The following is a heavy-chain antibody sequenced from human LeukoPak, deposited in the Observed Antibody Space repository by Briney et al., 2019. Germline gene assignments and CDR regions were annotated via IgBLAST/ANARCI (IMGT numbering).Heavy chain of an antibody. Sequence: SETLSLTCTVSGGSISSSSYYWGWIRQPPGKGLEWIGSIYYSGSTYYNPSLKSRVTISVDTSKNQFSLKLSSVTAADTAVYYCARGTGSSGRLGYWGQGTLVTVSS. CDR1: GGSISSSSYY. J-gene: IGHJ4*02. CDR2: IYYSGST. CDR3: ARGTGSSGRLGY. D-gene: IGHD3-22*01. V-gene: IGHV4-39*01.